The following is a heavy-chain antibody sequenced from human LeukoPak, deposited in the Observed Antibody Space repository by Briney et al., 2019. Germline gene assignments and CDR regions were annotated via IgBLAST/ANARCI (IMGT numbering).Heavy chain of an antibody. J-gene: IGHJ4*02. V-gene: IGHV3-74*01. CDR3: ARGQGIAAADDTFDY. CDR1: GFMFSSYW. Sequence: GGSLRLSCVASGFMFSSYWMNWVRQAPGKGLVWVSRINSDGSSTSYADSVKGRFTISRDNAKNTLSLQMNSLRAEDTAVYYCARGQGIAAADDTFDYWGQGTLVTVSS. CDR2: INSDGSST. D-gene: IGHD6-13*01.